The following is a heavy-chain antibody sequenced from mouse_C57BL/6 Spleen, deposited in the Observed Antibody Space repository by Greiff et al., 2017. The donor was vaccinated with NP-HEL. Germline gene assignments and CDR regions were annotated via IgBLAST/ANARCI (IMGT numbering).Heavy chain of an antibody. J-gene: IGHJ2*01. D-gene: IGHD1-1*01. CDR3: ELYYYGSSYVYYFDY. CDR1: GYTFTDYY. CDR2: INPNNGGT. V-gene: IGHV1-26*01. Sequence: VQLQQSGPELVKPGASVKISCKASGYTFTDYYMNWVKQSHGKSLEWIGDINPNNGGTSYNQKFKGKATLTVDKSSSTAYMELRSLTSEDSAVYYCELYYYGSSYVYYFDYWGQGTTLTVSS.